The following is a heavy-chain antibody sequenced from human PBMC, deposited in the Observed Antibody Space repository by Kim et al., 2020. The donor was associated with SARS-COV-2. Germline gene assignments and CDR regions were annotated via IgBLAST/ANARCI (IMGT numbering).Heavy chain of an antibody. CDR1: GYTFTSYD. J-gene: IGHJ5*02. Sequence: ASVKVSCKASGYTFTSYDINWVRQATGQGLEWMGWMNPNSGNTGYAQKFQGRVTMTRNTSISTAYMELSSLRSEDTAVYYCARGMPPTLLWFGVNPNWFDPWGQGTLVTVSS. CDR2: MNPNSGNT. CDR3: ARGMPPTLLWFGVNPNWFDP. D-gene: IGHD3-10*01. V-gene: IGHV1-8*01.